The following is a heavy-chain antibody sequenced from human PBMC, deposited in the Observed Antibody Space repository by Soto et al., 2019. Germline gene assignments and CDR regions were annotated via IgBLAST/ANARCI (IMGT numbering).Heavy chain of an antibody. CDR1: GYTFTSYA. J-gene: IGHJ4*02. V-gene: IGHV1-3*01. CDR3: ARDWSYYDILAGPPPNDY. CDR2: INAGNGNT. Sequence: ASVKVSCKASGYTFTSYAMHWVREAPGQRLEWMGWINAGNGNTKYSQKFQGRVTITRDTSASTAYMELSSLRSEDTAVYYCARDWSYYDILAGPPPNDYWGQGTLVTVSS. D-gene: IGHD3-9*01.